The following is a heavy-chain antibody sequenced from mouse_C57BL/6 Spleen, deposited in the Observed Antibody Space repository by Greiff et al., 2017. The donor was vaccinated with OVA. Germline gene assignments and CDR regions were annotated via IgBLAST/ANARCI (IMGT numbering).Heavy chain of an antibody. CDR1: GYAFTNYL. CDR2: INPGSGGT. J-gene: IGHJ2*01. CDR3: ARSEWLPFDY. Sequence: VQLQQSGAELVRPGTSVKVSCKASGYAFTNYLVEWVKQRPGQGLEWIGVINPGSGGTNYNEKFKGKATLTADKSSSTAYMQLSRLTSEDSAVYFCARSEWLPFDYWGQDTTLTVSS. V-gene: IGHV1-54*01. D-gene: IGHD2-2*01.